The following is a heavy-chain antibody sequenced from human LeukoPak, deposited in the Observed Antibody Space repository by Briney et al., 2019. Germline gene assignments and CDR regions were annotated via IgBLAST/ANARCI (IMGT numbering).Heavy chain of an antibody. CDR1: GFTFSLYA. V-gene: IGHV3-23*01. CDR2: IDGDGANT. J-gene: IGHJ6*03. D-gene: IGHD3-10*01. Sequence: GGSLRLSCAASGFTFSLYAMSWVRQTPEKGLEWVSTIDGDGANTYYADSVRGRFTISRDNSKNTLSLQMTSLRADDTAVYYCAARFGLDYYYYYMDVWGKGTTVTVSS. CDR3: AARFGLDYYYYYMDV.